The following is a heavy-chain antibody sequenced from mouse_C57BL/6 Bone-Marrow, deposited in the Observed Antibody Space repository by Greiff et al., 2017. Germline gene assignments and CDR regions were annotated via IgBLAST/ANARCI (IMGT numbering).Heavy chain of an antibody. CDR2: IHPNSGST. CDR3: ARRLTSYYLDY. V-gene: IGHV1-64*01. Sequence: QVQLQQPGAELVKPGASVKLSCKASGYTFTSYWMHWVKQRPGQGLEWIGMIHPNSGSTNYNEKFKSKATLPVDKSSSTAYMQRSSLTSEDSAVYYCARRLTSYYLDYWGQGTTLTVSS. J-gene: IGHJ2*01. CDR1: GYTFTSYW. D-gene: IGHD1-3*01.